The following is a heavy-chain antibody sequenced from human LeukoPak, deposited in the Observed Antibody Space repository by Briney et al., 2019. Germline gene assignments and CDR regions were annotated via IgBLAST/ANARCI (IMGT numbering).Heavy chain of an antibody. CDR2: IYYSGST. V-gene: IGHV4-31*03. D-gene: IGHD6-6*01. Sequence: SETLSLTCTVSGGSISSGGYYWSWIRQHPGKGLEWIGCIYYSGSTYYNPSLKSRVTISVDTSKNQFSLKLSSVTAADTAVYYCARVTAARLFDYWGQGTLVTVSS. CDR1: GGSISSGGYY. CDR3: ARVTAARLFDY. J-gene: IGHJ4*02.